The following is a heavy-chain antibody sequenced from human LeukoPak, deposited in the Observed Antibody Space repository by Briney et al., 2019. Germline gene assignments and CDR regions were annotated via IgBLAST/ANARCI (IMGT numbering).Heavy chain of an antibody. D-gene: IGHD3-10*01. CDR3: AKSSWFGEFFDY. CDR1: GFTFSSYG. Sequence: PGGSLRLSCAASGFTFSSYGMHWVRQAPGKGLEWVAVISYDGSNKYYADSVKGRFTISRDNSKNTLYLQMNSLRAEDMAVYYCAKSSWFGEFFDYWGQGTLVTVSS. J-gene: IGHJ4*02. V-gene: IGHV3-30*18. CDR2: ISYDGSNK.